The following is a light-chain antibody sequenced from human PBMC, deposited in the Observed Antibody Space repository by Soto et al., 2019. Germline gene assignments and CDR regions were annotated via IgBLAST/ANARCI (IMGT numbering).Light chain of an antibody. CDR1: SSDIGTYNR. V-gene: IGLV2-18*02. CDR3: NSFTTSNTYV. Sequence: QSVLTQPASVSGSPGQSITISCIGTSSDIGTYNRVSWYQQPPGTAPKLIIYEVNNWPSGVPDRFSGSKSGNTASLIISGLQAEDEADYYCNSFTTSNTYVFGTGTKLTVL. J-gene: IGLJ1*01. CDR2: EVN.